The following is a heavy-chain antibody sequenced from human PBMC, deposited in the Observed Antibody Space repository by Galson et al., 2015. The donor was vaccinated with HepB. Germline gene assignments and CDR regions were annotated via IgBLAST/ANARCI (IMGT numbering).Heavy chain of an antibody. J-gene: IGHJ2*01. Sequence: TLSLTCTVSGGSISSSSYYWSWIRQPAGKGLEWIGRIYTSGSTNYNPSLKSRVTISVDTSKSQFSLKLSSVTAADTAVYYCARDVGVRRFLEWLPTNYFDLWGRGTLVTVSS. D-gene: IGHD3-3*01. CDR1: GGSISSSSYY. CDR3: ARDVGVRRFLEWLPTNYFDL. CDR2: IYTSGST. V-gene: IGHV4-61*02.